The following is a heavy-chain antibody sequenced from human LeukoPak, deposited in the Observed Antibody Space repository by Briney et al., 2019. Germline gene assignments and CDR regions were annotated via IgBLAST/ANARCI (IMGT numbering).Heavy chain of an antibody. CDR2: ISGSGGST. CDR3: VKDRDFWSGRLDY. D-gene: IGHD3-3*01. Sequence: PWGSLRLSCAASGFTFSSYAMSWVRQAPGKGLEWVSDISGSGGSTYYADTVKGRFTISRDNSKNTLYLQMNSLRAEDTAVYYCVKDRDFWSGRLDYWGQGTLVTVSS. J-gene: IGHJ4*02. CDR1: GFTFSSYA. V-gene: IGHV3-23*01.